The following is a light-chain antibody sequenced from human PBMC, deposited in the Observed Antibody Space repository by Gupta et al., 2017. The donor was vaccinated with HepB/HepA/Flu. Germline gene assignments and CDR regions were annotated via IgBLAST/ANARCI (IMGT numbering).Light chain of an antibody. Sequence: QSALTQPASVPGSPGQSITISCTGTSSDAGAYNYVSWYQQHPAKAPKLILYDVGDRPSGVPHRFSGSKSGNTASLTISGLQAEDEADYYCSSHTSTSTGIFGTGTKVTVL. CDR2: DVG. V-gene: IGLV2-14*03. CDR1: SSDAGAYNY. CDR3: SSHTSTSTGI. J-gene: IGLJ1*01.